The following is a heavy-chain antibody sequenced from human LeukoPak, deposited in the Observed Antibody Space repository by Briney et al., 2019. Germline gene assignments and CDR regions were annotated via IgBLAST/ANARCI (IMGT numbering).Heavy chain of an antibody. CDR2: INPNSGGT. D-gene: IGHD3-16*02. V-gene: IGHV1-2*02. Sequence: ASVKVSCKASGGTFSSYAISWVRQAPGQGLEWMGWINPNSGGTNYAQKFQGRVTMTRDTSISTAYMELSRLRSDDTAVYYCAREYVWGSSRYLDYWGQGTLVTVSS. CDR3: AREYVWGSSRYLDY. CDR1: GGTFSSYA. J-gene: IGHJ4*02.